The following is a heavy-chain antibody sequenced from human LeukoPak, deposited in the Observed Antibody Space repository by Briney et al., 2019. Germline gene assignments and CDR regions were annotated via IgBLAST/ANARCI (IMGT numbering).Heavy chain of an antibody. J-gene: IGHJ4*02. Sequence: GGSLRLSCAASGFTVSSNYMSWVRQAPGKGLEWVANIKQDGSEKYYVDSVKGRFTISRDNAKNSLYLQMNSLRAEDTAVYYCARVNGDYFDYWGQGTLVTVSS. V-gene: IGHV3-7*01. D-gene: IGHD2-8*01. CDR3: ARVNGDYFDY. CDR2: IKQDGSEK. CDR1: GFTVSSNY.